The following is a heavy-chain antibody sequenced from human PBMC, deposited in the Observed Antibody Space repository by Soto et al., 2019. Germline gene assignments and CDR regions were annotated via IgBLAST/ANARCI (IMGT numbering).Heavy chain of an antibody. Sequence: QVQLVQSGAEVKKPGSSVKVSCKASGGTFSSYTISWVRQAPGQGLEWMGRIIPILGIANYAQNFQGRVTITAAKSTRTAYMELSSLSSEDTAVYYCARSLGATLRDYWGQGTLGTVSS. D-gene: IGHD1-26*01. CDR3: ARSLGATLRDY. J-gene: IGHJ4*02. CDR1: GGTFSSYT. V-gene: IGHV1-69*02. CDR2: IIPILGIA.